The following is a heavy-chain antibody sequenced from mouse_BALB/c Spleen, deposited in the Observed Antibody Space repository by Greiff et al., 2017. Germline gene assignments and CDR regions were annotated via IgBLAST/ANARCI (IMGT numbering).Heavy chain of an antibody. CDR3: ARLLRGYAMDH. J-gene: IGHJ4*01. CDR2: ISSGGSYT. CDR1: GFTFSSYG. D-gene: IGHD1-1*01. Sequence: EVQLVESGGDLVKPGGSLKLSCAASGFTFSSYGMSWVRQTPDKRLEWVATISSGGSYTYYPDSVKGRFTISRDNAKNTLYLQMSSLKSEDTAMYYCARLLRGYAMDHWGQGTSVTVSS. V-gene: IGHV5-6*01.